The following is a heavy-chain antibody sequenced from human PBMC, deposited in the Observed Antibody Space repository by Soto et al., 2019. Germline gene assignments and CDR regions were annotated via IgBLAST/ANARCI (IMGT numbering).Heavy chain of an antibody. D-gene: IGHD3-3*01. CDR3: ARHVAALRFLEWFPPDYYYYYGMDV. CDR2: IYYSGST. V-gene: IGHV4-39*01. Sequence: SETLSLTCTVSGGSISSSSYYWGWIRQPPGKGLEWIGSIYYSGSTYYNPSLKSRVTVSVDTSKNQFSLKLSSVTAADTAVYYCARHVAALRFLEWFPPDYYYYYGMDVWGQGTTVTVSS. CDR1: GGSISSSSYY. J-gene: IGHJ6*02.